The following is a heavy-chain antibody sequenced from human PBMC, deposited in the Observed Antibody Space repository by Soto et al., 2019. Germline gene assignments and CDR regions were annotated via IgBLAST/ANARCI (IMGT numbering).Heavy chain of an antibody. J-gene: IGHJ4*02. CDR1: GGSISSGGYY. CDR3: ARAPVPHYYDSSGYYFDY. V-gene: IGHV4-31*03. Sequence: QVQLQESGPGLVKPSQTLSLTCTVSGGSISSGGYYWSWIRQHPGKGLEWIGCIYYSGSTYYNPSLKSRVTISVDTSKNQFSLKLSSVTVADTAVYYCARAPVPHYYDSSGYYFDYWGQGTLVTVSS. CDR2: IYYSGST. D-gene: IGHD3-22*01.